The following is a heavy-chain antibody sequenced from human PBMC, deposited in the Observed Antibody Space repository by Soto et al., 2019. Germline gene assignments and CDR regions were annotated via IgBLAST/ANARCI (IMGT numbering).Heavy chain of an antibody. V-gene: IGHV4-59*01. CDR3: ARVRTYDDLEGNDAFDI. CDR2: IYYSGST. CDR1: GGSISSYY. Sequence: QVQLQESGPGLVKPSETLSLTCTVSGGSISSYYWSWIRQPPGKGLEWIGYIYYSGSTNYNPSLKSRVTISVDTSKNQFSLKLSSVTAADTAVYYCARVRTYDDLEGNDAFDIWGQGTMVTVSS. D-gene: IGHD3-3*01. J-gene: IGHJ3*02.